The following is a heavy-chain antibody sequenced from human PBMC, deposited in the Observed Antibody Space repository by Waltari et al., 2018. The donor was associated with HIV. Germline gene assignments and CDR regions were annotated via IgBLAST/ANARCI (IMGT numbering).Heavy chain of an antibody. Sequence: QLVESGGGLVRPGGSLRLSCVASGFPFSIYTMNWVSQAPGKGLEWVSSISGSGSRIQYADSLKGRFTISRDNAKNSLFLQMNNLSTEDTAVYYCAREPVRYSSGWHMGELDFWGQGTLLTVSS. CDR3: AREPVRYSSGWHMGELDF. J-gene: IGHJ4*02. CDR1: GFPFSIYT. V-gene: IGHV3-21*01. D-gene: IGHD6-25*01. CDR2: ISGSGSRI.